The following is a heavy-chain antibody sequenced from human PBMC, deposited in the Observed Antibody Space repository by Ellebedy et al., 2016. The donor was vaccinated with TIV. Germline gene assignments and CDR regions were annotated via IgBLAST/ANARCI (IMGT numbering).Heavy chain of an antibody. D-gene: IGHD3-22*01. CDR3: VRDLTNYGSSSY. CDR1: GYTFTGYS. Sequence: AASVKVSCKASGYTFTGYSIHWVRQAPGQGLEWVAWINPNSGDTAYAQNLQGRVTVTGDTSISTAYMELSRLISDDTAVYYSVRDLTNYGSSSYWGQGTLVTVSS. CDR2: INPNSGDT. V-gene: IGHV1-2*02. J-gene: IGHJ4*02.